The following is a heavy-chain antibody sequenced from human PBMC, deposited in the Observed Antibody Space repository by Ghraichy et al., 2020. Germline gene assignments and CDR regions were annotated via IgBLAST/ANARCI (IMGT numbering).Heavy chain of an antibody. J-gene: IGHJ4*02. V-gene: IGHV3-74*01. CDR1: RFTFSRYW. CDR2: INSDGSST. Sequence: GESLNISCTASRFTFSRYWMHWVRQAPGKGLVWVSRINSDGSSTTYADSVKGRFTISRDNAKNTLYLQMNSLRAEDTAVYYCAREGDYDFWSGYLDYWGQGTLVTVSS. CDR3: AREGDYDFWSGYLDY. D-gene: IGHD3-3*01.